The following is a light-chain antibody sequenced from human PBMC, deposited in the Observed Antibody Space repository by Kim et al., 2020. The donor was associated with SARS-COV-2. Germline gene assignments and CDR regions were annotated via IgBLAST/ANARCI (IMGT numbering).Light chain of an antibody. CDR2: DDN. CDR3: QAWDISIVL. Sequence: SYELTQPPSVSVSPGQTASITCSGVKLGRNYVSWFQQRPGQSPILVIHDDNQRPSGIPERFSGSNSGNTATLTISGTQAVDEAVYYCQAWDISIVLFGGGTKLTVL. CDR1: KLGRNY. J-gene: IGLJ2*01. V-gene: IGLV3-1*01.